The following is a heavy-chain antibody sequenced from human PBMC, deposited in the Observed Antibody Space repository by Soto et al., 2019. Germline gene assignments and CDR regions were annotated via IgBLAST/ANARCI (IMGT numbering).Heavy chain of an antibody. D-gene: IGHD3-9*01. CDR3: VRDRNYDFLPGPL. CDR2: IYYTGIT. J-gene: IGHJ4*02. Sequence: QVQLQESGPGLVKPSQTLSLSCTVSGGSISSGDYFWSWIRQPPGKGLEWIGYIYYTGITYSHPSLKSRITLSVDTSKNQISLRLSSVTAADTAVYYCVRDRNYDFLPGPLWGQGTLVTVSS. V-gene: IGHV4-30-4*01. CDR1: GGSISSGDYF.